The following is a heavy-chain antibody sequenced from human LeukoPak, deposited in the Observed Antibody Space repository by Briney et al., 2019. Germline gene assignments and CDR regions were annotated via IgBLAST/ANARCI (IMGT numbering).Heavy chain of an antibody. CDR3: ARLMTGKPNHALDL. J-gene: IGHJ5*02. Sequence: GASVKVSCKASGYTFTGYYMHWVRQAPGQGLEWMGWINPRNVGTNFAQKFQGRVTFTRDTSISSAYMELNRLISDDTAVYYCARLMTGKPNHALDLWGQGSLVTVTS. CDR1: GYTFTGYY. V-gene: IGHV1-2*02. CDR2: INPRNVGT. D-gene: IGHD1-1*01.